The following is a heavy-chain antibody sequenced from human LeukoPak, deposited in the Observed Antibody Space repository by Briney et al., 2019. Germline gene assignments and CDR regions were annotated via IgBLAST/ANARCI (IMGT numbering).Heavy chain of an antibody. D-gene: IGHD3-10*01. Sequence: GGSLRLSCAASGFPFSNYAMSWVRQPPGKGPEWVAAISNGNTYYGDSVKGRFTISRDNSKNTLYLQMNSLRAEDTAVYYCAKDTLYGSGTHWGQGTLVTVSS. V-gene: IGHV3-23*01. CDR1: GFPFSNYA. CDR2: ISNGNT. CDR3: AKDTLYGSGTH. J-gene: IGHJ4*02.